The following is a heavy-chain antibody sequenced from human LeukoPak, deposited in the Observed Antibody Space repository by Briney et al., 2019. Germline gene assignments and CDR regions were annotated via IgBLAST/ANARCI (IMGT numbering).Heavy chain of an antibody. V-gene: IGHV3-48*03. CDR3: ARAVSGYIYGYGY. CDR1: GFTFSSYE. D-gene: IGHD5-18*01. J-gene: IGHJ4*02. CDR2: ISISGGTI. Sequence: TGGSLRLSCAASGFTFSSYEMNWVRQAPGEGLEWVSYISISGGTIYYADSVKGRFTISRDNAKNSLYLQMNSLRDEDTAVYYCARAVSGYIYGYGYWGQGTLVTVSS.